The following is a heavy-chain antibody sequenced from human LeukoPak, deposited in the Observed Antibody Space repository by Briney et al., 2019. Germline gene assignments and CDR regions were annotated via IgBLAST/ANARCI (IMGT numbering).Heavy chain of an antibody. CDR3: AKYCYGSGNYYCFDQ. J-gene: IGHJ4*02. V-gene: IGHV3-23*01. D-gene: IGHD3-10*01. CDR1: GFTFSNYA. Sequence: PGGSLRLSCAASGFTFSNYAMTWVRQAPEKGLEWVSSIDGSGGTTYYADSVKGRFTVSRDKSENTLYLQMNSLRAEDTAVYYCAKYCYGSGNYYCFDQWGQGTLVTVSS. CDR2: IDGSGGTT.